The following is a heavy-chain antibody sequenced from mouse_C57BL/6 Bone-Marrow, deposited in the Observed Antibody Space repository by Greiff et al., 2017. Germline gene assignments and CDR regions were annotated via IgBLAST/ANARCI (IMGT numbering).Heavy chain of an antibody. J-gene: IGHJ2*01. CDR3: GRHEEREYNGSSYVRGYFDY. CDR2: FYPGSGSI. CDR1: GYTFTEYT. D-gene: IGHD1-1*01. Sequence: QVQLQQSGAELVKPGASVKLSCKASGYTFTEYTIHWVKQRSGQGLEWIGWFYPGSGSITYNEKFKDKATLTADKSSSTVYMELSRLTSEDSAVYFGGRHEEREYNGSSYVRGYFDYWGKGTTLTVSS. V-gene: IGHV1-62-2*01.